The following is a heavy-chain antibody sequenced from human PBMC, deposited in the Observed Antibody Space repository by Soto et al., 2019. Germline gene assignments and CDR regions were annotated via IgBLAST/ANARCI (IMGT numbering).Heavy chain of an antibody. J-gene: IGHJ5*02. D-gene: IGHD6-13*01. V-gene: IGHV4-4*07. CDR3: ARDQGVAAAGITWFDP. Sequence: SDTLSLTCTVSGASMNSYHWSWIRQPAGKGLEWIGHIHSSGSTNYNPSLKSRVTMSVDTSKNQFSLRLMSLTAADTAVYYCARDQGVAAAGITWFDPWGQGSLVTAPQ. CDR2: IHSSGST. CDR1: GASMNSYH.